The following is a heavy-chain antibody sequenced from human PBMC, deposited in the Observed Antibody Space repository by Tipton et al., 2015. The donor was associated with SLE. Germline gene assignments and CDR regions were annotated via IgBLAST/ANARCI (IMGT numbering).Heavy chain of an antibody. D-gene: IGHD3-16*01. CDR1: GGSISGHY. V-gene: IGHV4-59*11. Sequence: TLSLTCTVSGGSISGHYWSWIRQAPGKGLEWVAYIYYSGSTNYNPSLKSRATISLDTSKNQFSLKLTSVTAADTAVYYCARAFPGFAIWGQGTTVTVSS. J-gene: IGHJ3*02. CDR3: ARAFPGFAI. CDR2: IYYSGST.